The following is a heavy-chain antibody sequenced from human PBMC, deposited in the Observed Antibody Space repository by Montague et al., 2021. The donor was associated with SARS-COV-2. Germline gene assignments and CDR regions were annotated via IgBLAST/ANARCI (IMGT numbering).Heavy chain of an antibody. CDR2: IYSNDEK. CDR1: GFSLSTPNVG. CDR3: AHLIRYYDIFTGIPFDS. J-gene: IGHJ4*02. D-gene: IGHD3-9*01. V-gene: IGHV2-5*01. Sequence: PALVKPTQTLTLTCTFSGFSLSTPNVGVGWIRQPPGKALERVAVIYSNDEKRYSPSLRNRLTITKDTAKNQVVLSLTYVDPVDTATYYCAHLIRYYDIFTGIPFDSWGQGSQGTVSS.